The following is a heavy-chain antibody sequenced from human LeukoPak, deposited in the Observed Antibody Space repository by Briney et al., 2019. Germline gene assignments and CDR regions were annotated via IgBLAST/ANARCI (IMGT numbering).Heavy chain of an antibody. Sequence: GGSLRLSCAASGFIFSSSVMSWVRQVPGKGLEWVSAIRGSGGSTYYADSVKGRLTISKDNSKNTLYLQMISLRAEDTALYYCAKEYGDYRGFDYWGQGTLVTVSS. CDR3: AKEYGDYRGFDY. CDR2: IRGSGGST. V-gene: IGHV3-23*01. CDR1: GFIFSSSV. D-gene: IGHD4-17*01. J-gene: IGHJ4*02.